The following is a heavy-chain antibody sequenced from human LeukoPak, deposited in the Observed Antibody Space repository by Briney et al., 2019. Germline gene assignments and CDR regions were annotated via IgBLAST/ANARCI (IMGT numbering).Heavy chain of an antibody. CDR1: GYTFTSYD. Sequence: ASVKVSCKASGYTFTSYDINWVRQATGQGLEWMGWMNPNSGNTGYAQKFQGRVTITRNTSISTAYMELSSLRSEDTAVYYCARGLRACSGGSCYVRRPRNWFDPWGQGTLVTVSS. V-gene: IGHV1-8*03. D-gene: IGHD2-15*01. J-gene: IGHJ5*02. CDR3: ARGLRACSGGSCYVRRPRNWFDP. CDR2: MNPNSGNT.